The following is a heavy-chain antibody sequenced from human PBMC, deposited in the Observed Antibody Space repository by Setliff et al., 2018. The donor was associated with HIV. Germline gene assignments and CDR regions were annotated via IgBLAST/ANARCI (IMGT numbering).Heavy chain of an antibody. D-gene: IGHD3-10*01. CDR1: GGTFSNYG. CDR3: ARDEEVGLYGSGSYQY. V-gene: IGHV1-69*13. Sequence: SVKVSCKASGGTFSNYGINWVRQAPGQGLEWMGGIIPMFGTTTYAQKFQGRVTITSDESTSTAYMELSSLRSEDTAVYYCARDEEVGLYGSGSYQYWGQGTLVTVS. J-gene: IGHJ4*02. CDR2: IIPMFGTT.